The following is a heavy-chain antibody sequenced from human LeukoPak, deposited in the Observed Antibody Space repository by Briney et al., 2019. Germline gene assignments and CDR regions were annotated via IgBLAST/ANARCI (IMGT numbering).Heavy chain of an antibody. V-gene: IGHV1-2*02. CDR2: INPHSGGA. J-gene: IGHJ3*02. CDR1: GYXFTAYY. D-gene: IGHD4-23*01. CDR3: TRFEDYGGKRDVFDI. Sequence: GASVKVSCKASGYXFTAYYINWVRQAPGQGLEWMGWINPHSGGAVYAQGFEGRVTMTRDTSISTAYMELNNLRSDDTASYYCTRFEDYGGKRDVFDIWGQGTMVTVSS.